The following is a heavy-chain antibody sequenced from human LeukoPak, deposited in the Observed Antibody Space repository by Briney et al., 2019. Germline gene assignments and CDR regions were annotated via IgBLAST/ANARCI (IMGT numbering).Heavy chain of an antibody. CDR3: AGDYGGNPKADI. D-gene: IGHD4-23*01. CDR1: GGSFSGYY. J-gene: IGHJ3*02. Sequence: PSETLSLTCAVYGGSFSGYYWSWIRQPPGKGLEWIGEINHSGSTNYNPSLKSRVTISVDTSKNQFSLKLSSVTAADTAVYYCAGDYGGNPKADIWGQGTMVTVSS. CDR2: INHSGST. V-gene: IGHV4-34*01.